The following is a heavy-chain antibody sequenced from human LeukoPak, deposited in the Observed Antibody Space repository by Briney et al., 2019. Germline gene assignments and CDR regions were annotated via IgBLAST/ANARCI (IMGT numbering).Heavy chain of an antibody. D-gene: IGHD2-21*01. CDR2: ISSSSSYI. CDR3: ARGACGGDCYFSDAFDI. J-gene: IGHJ3*02. Sequence: KPGGSLRLSCAASGFTFSSYSMNWVRQAPGKGLEWVSSISSSSSYIYYADSVKGRFTISRDNAKNSLYLQMNSLRAEDTAVYYCARGACGGDCYFSDAFDIWGQGTMVTASS. CDR1: GFTFSSYS. V-gene: IGHV3-21*01.